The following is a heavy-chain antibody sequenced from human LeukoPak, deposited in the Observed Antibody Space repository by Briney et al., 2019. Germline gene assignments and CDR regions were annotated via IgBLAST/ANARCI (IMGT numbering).Heavy chain of an antibody. V-gene: IGHV3-30*04. D-gene: IGHD2-15*01. CDR1: GFTFSSYA. J-gene: IGHJ3*02. Sequence: PGGSLRLSCAASGFTFSSYAMHWVRQAPGKGLEWVAVISYDGSNKYYADSVKGRFTISRNNSKNTLYLQMNSVRAEDTAVYYCARYCSGGSCYSSGAFDIWGQGTMVTVSS. CDR3: ARYCSGGSCYSSGAFDI. CDR2: ISYDGSNK.